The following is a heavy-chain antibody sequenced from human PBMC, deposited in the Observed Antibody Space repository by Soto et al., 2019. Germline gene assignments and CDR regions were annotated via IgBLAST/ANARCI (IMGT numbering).Heavy chain of an antibody. Sequence: QITLKESGPTLVKPTQTLTLTCTFSGFSLSTSGVGVGWIRQPPGKALEWLALIYWDDDKLYSPSLKSRLTNTKDPSKHQVLLTMTNMDPVDTATYYCAHSDDSSGYYLGGFAYWGQGTLVTVSS. CDR3: AHSDDSSGYYLGGFAY. J-gene: IGHJ4*02. CDR1: GFSLSTSGVG. V-gene: IGHV2-5*02. D-gene: IGHD3-22*01. CDR2: IYWDDDK.